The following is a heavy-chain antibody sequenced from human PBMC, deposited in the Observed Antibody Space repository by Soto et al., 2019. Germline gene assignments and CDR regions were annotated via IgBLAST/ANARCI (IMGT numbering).Heavy chain of an antibody. J-gene: IGHJ4*02. V-gene: IGHV1-18*01. CDR2: ISAYSGNT. D-gene: IGHD2-15*01. CDR3: ARVFCSGGSCYLDY. Sequence: QVQLVQSGGEVKKPGAAVKVSCKASGYTFTTFGIGWVRQAPGQGLEWMGWISAYSGNTEYPEKLQGRVTMTIDTSTSTTYMELRSLRSDDTAVYYCARVFCSGGSCYLDYWGQGAMVTVSS. CDR1: GYTFTTFG.